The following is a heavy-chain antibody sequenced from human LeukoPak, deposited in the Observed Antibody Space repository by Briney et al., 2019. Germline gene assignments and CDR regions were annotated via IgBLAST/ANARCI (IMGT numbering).Heavy chain of an antibody. CDR1: GFTFSSYW. D-gene: IGHD3-9*01. J-gene: IGHJ4*02. CDR2: INSDGSGT. Sequence: GGSLRLSCAASGFTFSSYWMHWVRQAPGKGLMWVSRINSDGSGTNYADSVKGRFTISRDNAKNTVYLQMNSLRAEDTAVYYCARAGRGLRYFDWLTHDYWGQGTLVTVSS. CDR3: ARAGRGLRYFDWLTHDY. V-gene: IGHV3-74*01.